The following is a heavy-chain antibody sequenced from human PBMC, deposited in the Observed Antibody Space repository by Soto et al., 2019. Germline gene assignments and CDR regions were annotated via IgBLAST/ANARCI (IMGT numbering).Heavy chain of an antibody. D-gene: IGHD6-19*01. J-gene: IGHJ4*02. Sequence: GGSLRLSCAASGFTFSSYSMNWVRQAPGKGLEWVSSISSSSSYIYYADSVKGRFTISRDNAKNSLYLQMNSLRAEDTAVYYCARDEAYSSGWYIYWGQGTLVTLSS. CDR1: GFTFSSYS. V-gene: IGHV3-21*01. CDR3: ARDEAYSSGWYIY. CDR2: ISSSSSYI.